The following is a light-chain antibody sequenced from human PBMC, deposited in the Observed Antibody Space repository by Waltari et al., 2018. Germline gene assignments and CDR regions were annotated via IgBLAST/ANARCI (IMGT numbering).Light chain of an antibody. Sequence: EIVLTQSPGTLSLSPGEGATLTCRASQTVTSSYLDWYQQKPGQAPRLLIYGASSRATAIPDKFSGSGSGADFTLTISRLEPEDSAVYYCQQYGSSPITFGQGTRLEIK. CDR3: QQYGSSPIT. J-gene: IGKJ5*01. V-gene: IGKV3-20*01. CDR2: GAS. CDR1: QTVTSSY.